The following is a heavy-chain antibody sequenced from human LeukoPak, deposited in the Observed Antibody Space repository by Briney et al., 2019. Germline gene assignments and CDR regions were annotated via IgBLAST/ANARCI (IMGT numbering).Heavy chain of an antibody. CDR2: IYYSGST. J-gene: IGHJ4*02. D-gene: IGHD4-23*01. V-gene: IGHV4-31*03. CDR1: GGSISSGGYY. Sequence: PSQTLSLTYTVSGGSISSGGYYWSWIRQHPGKGLEWIGYIYYSGSTYYNPSLKSRVTISVDTSKNQFSLKLSSVTAADTAVYYCARDSKAPCGGNSDYFDYWGQGTLVTVSS. CDR3: ARDSKAPCGGNSDYFDY.